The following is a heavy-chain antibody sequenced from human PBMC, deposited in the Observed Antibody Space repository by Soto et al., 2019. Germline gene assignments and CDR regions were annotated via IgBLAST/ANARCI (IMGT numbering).Heavy chain of an antibody. D-gene: IGHD2-15*01. J-gene: IGHJ4*02. CDR2: ISYDGSNK. CDR3: AKEKDIVVVVAATAIDY. CDR1: GFTFSSYG. Sequence: PGGSLRLSCAASGFTFSSYGMHWVRQAPGKGLEWVAVISYDGSNKYYADSVKGRFTISRDNSKNTLYLQMNSLRAEDTAVYYCAKEKDIVVVVAATAIDYWGQGTLVTVSS. V-gene: IGHV3-30*18.